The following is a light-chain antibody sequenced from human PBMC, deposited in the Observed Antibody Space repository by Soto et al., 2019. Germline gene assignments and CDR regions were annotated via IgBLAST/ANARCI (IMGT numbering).Light chain of an antibody. CDR2: ELS. V-gene: IGKV2D-29*01. CDR1: QCVFSSSNNKTY. CDR3: MQSTQLPPT. Sequence: DIVMTQSPDSLAVSLGERAAINCKSSQCVFSSSNNKTYLYWYLQKPGQPPHLLIYELSNRFSGVPDKFSGSGSRTDFTLEISRVETDDVGIYYCMQSTQLPPTFGQGTRLEIK. J-gene: IGKJ5*01.